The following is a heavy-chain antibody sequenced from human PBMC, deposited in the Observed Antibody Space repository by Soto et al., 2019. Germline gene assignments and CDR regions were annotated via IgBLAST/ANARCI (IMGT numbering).Heavy chain of an antibody. CDR1: GYTFTSYY. CDR2: INPSGGST. CDR3: ARDRGFRDYDYVWGSYADEVHNYYGMDV. V-gene: IGHV1-46*01. D-gene: IGHD3-16*01. Sequence: ASVKVSCKASGYTFTSYYMHWVRQAPGQGLEWMGIINPSGGSTSYAQKFQGRVTTTRDTSTSTVYMELSSLRSEDTAVYYCARDRGFRDYDYVWGSYADEVHNYYGMDVWGQGTTVTVSS. J-gene: IGHJ6*02.